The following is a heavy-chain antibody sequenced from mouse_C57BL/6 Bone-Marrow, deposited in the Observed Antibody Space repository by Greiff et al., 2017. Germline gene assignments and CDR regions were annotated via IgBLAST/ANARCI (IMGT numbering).Heavy chain of an antibody. D-gene: IGHD1-1*01. CDR1: GYTFTSYW. CDR3: AMGGSSSYYFDY. Sequence: QVQLQQPGAELVRPGASVKVSCKASGYTFTSYWMHWVKQRPGQGLEWIGRIHPSDSDTNYNQKFKGKATLTVDKSSSTAYTQLSSLTSEDSAVYYCAMGGSSSYYFDYWGQGTTLTVSS. J-gene: IGHJ2*01. CDR2: IHPSDSDT. V-gene: IGHV1-74*01.